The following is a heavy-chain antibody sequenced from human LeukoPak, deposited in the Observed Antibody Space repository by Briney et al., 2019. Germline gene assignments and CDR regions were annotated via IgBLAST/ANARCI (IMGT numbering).Heavy chain of an antibody. CDR3: AKGRSRYSSGWYFDY. V-gene: IGHV3-30*18. CDR2: ISYDGSNK. D-gene: IGHD6-19*01. CDR1: GFTFSSYG. Sequence: PGGSLRLSCAAPGFTFSSYGMHWVRQAPGQGLEWVAVISYDGSNKYYADSVKGRFTISRDNSKNTLYLQMNSLRAEDTAVYYCAKGRSRYSSGWYFDYWGQGTLVTVSS. J-gene: IGHJ4*02.